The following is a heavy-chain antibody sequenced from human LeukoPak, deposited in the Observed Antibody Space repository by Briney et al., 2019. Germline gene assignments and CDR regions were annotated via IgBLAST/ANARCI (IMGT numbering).Heavy chain of an antibody. Sequence: GGSLRLSCAASGFTFSSYSMNWVRQAPGKGLEWVSYISSSSSTIYYADSVKGRFTISRDNAKNSLYPQMNSLRDEDTAVYYCARKVEMATSYFDYWGQGTLVTVSS. CDR1: GFTFSSYS. CDR2: ISSSSSTI. CDR3: ARKVEMATSYFDY. J-gene: IGHJ4*02. D-gene: IGHD5-24*01. V-gene: IGHV3-48*02.